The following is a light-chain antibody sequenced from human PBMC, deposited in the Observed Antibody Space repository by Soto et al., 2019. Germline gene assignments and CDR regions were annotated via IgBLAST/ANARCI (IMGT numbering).Light chain of an antibody. V-gene: IGLV1-47*01. CDR3: AAWDGSLRGHV. Sequence: QSVLTQPPSASGTPWQRVTISCSGSSTNIGGNYAYWYQQLPGTAPKLLIYRNNQRPSGVPDRFSGSKSGTSASLAISGRRSDDEADYYCAAWDGSLRGHVLGTGPKGT. CDR1: STNIGGNY. J-gene: IGLJ1*01. CDR2: RNN.